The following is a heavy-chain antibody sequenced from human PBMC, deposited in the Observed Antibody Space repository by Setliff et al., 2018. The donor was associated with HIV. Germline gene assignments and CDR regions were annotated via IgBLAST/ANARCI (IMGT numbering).Heavy chain of an antibody. D-gene: IGHD5-12*01. CDR3: ARGTYGGYAGLFDY. CDR2: IYYNGNA. Sequence: SETLSLTCAVSGGSMRSSGYSWTWIRQAPGKGLEWVGYIYYNGNAYYNPSLKSRVTISVDTSKNQFPLKLSSVTAADTAVYYCARGTYGGYAGLFDYWGQGSLVTVSS. V-gene: IGHV4-30-2*01. CDR1: GGSMRSSGYS. J-gene: IGHJ4*02.